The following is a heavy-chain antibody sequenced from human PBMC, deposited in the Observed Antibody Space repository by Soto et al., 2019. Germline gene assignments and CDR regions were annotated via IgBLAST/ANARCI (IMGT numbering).Heavy chain of an antibody. D-gene: IGHD3-9*01. CDR2: ISAYNGNT. Sequence: QVQLVQSGAEGKKPGASVKVSCKASGYTFTSYGISWVRQAPGQGLEWMGWISAYNGNTNYAQKLQGRGTMTTDTSTSTAYMELRSLRSDDTAVYYCAVGYYDILTGYFYYGMDVWGQGTTVTVSS. V-gene: IGHV1-18*01. CDR1: GYTFTSYG. J-gene: IGHJ6*02. CDR3: AVGYYDILTGYFYYGMDV.